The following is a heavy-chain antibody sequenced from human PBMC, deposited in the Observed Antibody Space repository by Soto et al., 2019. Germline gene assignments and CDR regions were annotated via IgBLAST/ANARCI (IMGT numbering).Heavy chain of an antibody. D-gene: IGHD1-1*01. V-gene: IGHV3-23*01. CDR3: AKDRTTGTTGTYYYYGMDV. CDR2: ISGSGIST. J-gene: IGHJ6*02. Sequence: PGGSLRLSCAASGFIFISYAMSWVRQAPGKGLEWVSAISGSGISTYYADSVKGRFTISRDNSKNTLYLQMNSLRAEDTAVYYCAKDRTTGTTGTYYYYGMDVWGQGTTVTVSS. CDR1: GFIFISYA.